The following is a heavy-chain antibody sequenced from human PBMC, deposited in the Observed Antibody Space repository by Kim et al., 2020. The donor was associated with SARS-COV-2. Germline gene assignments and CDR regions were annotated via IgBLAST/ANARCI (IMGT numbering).Heavy chain of an antibody. CDR1: GGSISSYY. J-gene: IGHJ4*02. CDR3: ARGHYYGSGSYYIPYNFDY. V-gene: IGHV4-59*13. Sequence: SETLSLTCTVSGGSISSYYWSWIRQPPGKGLEWIGYIYYSGSTNYNPSLKSRVTISVDTSKNQFSLKLSSVTAADTAVYYCARGHYYGSGSYYIPYNFDYWGQGTLVTVSS. CDR2: IYYSGST. D-gene: IGHD3-10*01.